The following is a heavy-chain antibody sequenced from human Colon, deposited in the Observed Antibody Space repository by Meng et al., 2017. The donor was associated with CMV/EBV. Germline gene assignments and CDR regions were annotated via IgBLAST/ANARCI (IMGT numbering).Heavy chain of an antibody. CDR1: GDSISRHY. V-gene: IGHV4-59*11. CDR3: AREINGYNGGYDY. D-gene: IGHD5-24*01. Sequence: ESLKISCTVSGDSISRHYWSWIRQPPGKGLEWIGYIYYSGSTNYNPSLKSRVTITVDTSKNRLSLKLSSVTAADTAVYYCAREINGYNGGYDYWGQGTLVTVSS. CDR2: IYYSGST. J-gene: IGHJ4*02.